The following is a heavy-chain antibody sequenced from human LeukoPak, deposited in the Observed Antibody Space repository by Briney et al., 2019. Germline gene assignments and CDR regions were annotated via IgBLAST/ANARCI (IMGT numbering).Heavy chain of an antibody. J-gene: IGHJ4*02. CDR3: ATGYNSGWYAY. CDR2: IYHAGST. Sequence: SETLSLTCTVSGYSISSGYYWGWIRQSPGKGLEWIGSIYHAGSTFHNPSLKSRVTISVDTSKNQFSLKVNSVTAADTAVYYCATGYNSGWYAYWGQGTLVTVSS. D-gene: IGHD6-19*01. V-gene: IGHV4-38-2*02. CDR1: GYSISSGYY.